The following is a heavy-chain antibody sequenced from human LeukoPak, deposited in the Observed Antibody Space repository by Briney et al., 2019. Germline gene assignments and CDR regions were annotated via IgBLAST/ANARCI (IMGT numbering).Heavy chain of an antibody. CDR1: GFTVSSNY. CDR3: ARDVVGITIFGVSYDAFDI. J-gene: IGHJ3*02. Sequence: GGSLRLSCAASGFTVSSNYMSWVRQAPGKGLEWVSGIYSGGSTYYADSVKGRLTISRDNSKNTLYLQMNSLRAEDTAVYYCARDVVGITIFGVSYDAFDIWGQGTMVTVSS. CDR2: IYSGGST. V-gene: IGHV3-66*01. D-gene: IGHD3-3*01.